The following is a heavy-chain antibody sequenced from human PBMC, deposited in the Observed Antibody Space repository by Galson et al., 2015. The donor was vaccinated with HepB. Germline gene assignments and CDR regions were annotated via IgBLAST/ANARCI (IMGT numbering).Heavy chain of an antibody. CDR1: GYTFTSYY. V-gene: IGHV1-46*03. J-gene: IGHJ3*02. Sequence: SVKVSCKASGYTFTSYYMHWVRQAPGQGLEWMGIINPSGGSTSYAQKFQGRVTMTRDTSTSTVYMELSSLRSEDTAVYYCARDEPHFYDYIWGSYRYPNAFDIWGQGTMVTVSS. D-gene: IGHD3-16*02. CDR2: INPSGGST. CDR3: ARDEPHFYDYIWGSYRYPNAFDI.